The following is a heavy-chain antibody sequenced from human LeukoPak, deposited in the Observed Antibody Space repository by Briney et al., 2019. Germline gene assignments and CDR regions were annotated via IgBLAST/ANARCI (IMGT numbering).Heavy chain of an antibody. V-gene: IGHV4-34*01. CDR3: ARGRRAYYYSMDV. Sequence: PSETLSLTCAVYGGSFSGYYWSWIRQPPGKGLEWIGEINHSGSTNYNPSLKSRVTISVDTSKNQFSLKLSSVTAADTAVYYCARGRRAYYYSMDVWGQGTTVTVSS. J-gene: IGHJ6*02. CDR1: GGSFSGYY. CDR2: INHSGST.